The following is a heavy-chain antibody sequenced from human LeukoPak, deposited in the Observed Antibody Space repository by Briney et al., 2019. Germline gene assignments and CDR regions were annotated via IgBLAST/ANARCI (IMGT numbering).Heavy chain of an antibody. V-gene: IGHV3-23*01. D-gene: IGHD6-13*01. Sequence: PGGSLRLSCAASEFMFSAYAMTWVRQAPGKGLEWVSAISGSGGSTYYADSVKGRFTISKDNSKNTLYLQMNSLRAEDTAVYYCAKIVQFTAATGTGLESWGQGTLVTVSP. CDR2: ISGSGGST. CDR3: AKIVQFTAATGTGLES. CDR1: EFMFSAYA. J-gene: IGHJ4*02.